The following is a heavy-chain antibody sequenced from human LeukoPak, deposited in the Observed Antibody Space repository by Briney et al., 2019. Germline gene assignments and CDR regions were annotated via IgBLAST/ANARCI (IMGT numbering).Heavy chain of an antibody. CDR3: ARDLVAATSPGDY. Sequence: GASVKVSCKASGGTFSSYAISWVRQAPGQGLEWMGGIIPIFGTANYAQKFQGRVTITTDESTSTAYMELSSLRSEDTAVYYCARDLVAATSPGDYWGQGTLVTVSS. CDR2: IIPIFGTA. V-gene: IGHV1-69*05. J-gene: IGHJ4*02. D-gene: IGHD2-15*01. CDR1: GGTFSSYA.